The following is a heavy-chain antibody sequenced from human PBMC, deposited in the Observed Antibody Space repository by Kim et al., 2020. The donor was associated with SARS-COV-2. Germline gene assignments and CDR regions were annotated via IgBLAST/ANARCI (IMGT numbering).Heavy chain of an antibody. CDR3: AREASGGAK. Sequence: GGSQRLSCAVSGFSLSSYAMHWVRQAPGKGLQWVAVISYDGKYIYYADPVKGRFTISRDMSKNTLFLQMNILKIDDTAMDYCAREASGGAKWGQGTVVT. J-gene: IGHJ4*02. CDR2: ISYDGKYI. V-gene: IGHV3-30*03. D-gene: IGHD1-26*01. CDR1: GFSLSSYA.